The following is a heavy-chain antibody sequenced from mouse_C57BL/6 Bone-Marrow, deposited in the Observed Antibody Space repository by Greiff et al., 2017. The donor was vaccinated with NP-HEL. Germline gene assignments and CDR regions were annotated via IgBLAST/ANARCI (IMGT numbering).Heavy chain of an antibody. J-gene: IGHJ4*01. Sequence: VQLVESGPGLVAPSQSLSITCTVSGFSLTSYGVSWVRQPPGKGLEWLGVIWGDGSTNYHSALISSLSISKDNPKSQVLLKRNSLQTHDRATYYGAQMCYYGSSLSYYAMDYWGQGTSVTVSS. CDR1: GFSLTSYG. D-gene: IGHD1-1*01. CDR2: IWGDGST. CDR3: AQMCYYGSSLSYYAMDY. V-gene: IGHV2-3*01.